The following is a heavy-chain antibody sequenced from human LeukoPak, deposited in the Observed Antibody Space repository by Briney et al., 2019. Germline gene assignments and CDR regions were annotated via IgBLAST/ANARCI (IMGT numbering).Heavy chain of an antibody. CDR3: ARLKATVSIHAYFDS. Sequence: SETLSLTCTVSGVSISSYYWSWIRQPAGKGLEWIGRIHTSRSTNYNPSLKSRVSISSDTSKNQFSLELSSVTAADTAVYYCARLKATVSIHAYFDSWGQGTLVTVSS. D-gene: IGHD4-17*01. CDR1: GVSISSYY. J-gene: IGHJ4*02. V-gene: IGHV4-4*07. CDR2: IHTSRST.